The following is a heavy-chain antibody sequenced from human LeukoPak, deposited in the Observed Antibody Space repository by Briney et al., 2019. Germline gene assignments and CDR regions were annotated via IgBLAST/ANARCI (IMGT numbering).Heavy chain of an antibody. Sequence: PGGSLRLSCAATGFTFRNYGMHWVRQAPGKGLEWVAFIRYDGSNKYYADSVKGRFTISRDDSKNTLNLQMDSLRPEGTAVYYCARKAFCTGGSCYVSSDYYYVDVWGKGTTIIVS. V-gene: IGHV3-30*02. CDR1: GFTFRNYG. D-gene: IGHD2-15*01. J-gene: IGHJ6*03. CDR2: IRYDGSNK. CDR3: ARKAFCTGGSCYVSSDYYYVDV.